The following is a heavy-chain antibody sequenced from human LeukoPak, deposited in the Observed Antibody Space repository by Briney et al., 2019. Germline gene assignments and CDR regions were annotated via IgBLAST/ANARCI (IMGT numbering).Heavy chain of an antibody. V-gene: IGHV3-30-3*01. Sequence: PGRSLRLSCAASGFTFSSYAMHWVRQAPGKGLEWVAVISYDGSNKYYADSVKGRFTISRDNSKNTLYLQTNSLRAEDTAVYYCARGAAAGLIFDYWGQGTLVTVSS. CDR3: ARGAAAGLIFDY. J-gene: IGHJ4*02. CDR1: GFTFSSYA. CDR2: ISYDGSNK. D-gene: IGHD6-13*01.